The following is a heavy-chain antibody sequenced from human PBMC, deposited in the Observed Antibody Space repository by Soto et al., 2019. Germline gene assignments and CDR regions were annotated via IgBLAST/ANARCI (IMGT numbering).Heavy chain of an antibody. V-gene: IGHV3-48*01. CDR2: ISSSSSTI. D-gene: IGHD3-10*01. CDR1: GFTFSSYS. Sequence: GGSLRLSCAASGFTFSSYSMNWVRQAPGKGLEWVSYISSSSSTIYYADSVKGRFTISRDNAKNSLYLQMNSLRAEDTAVYYCASGSGPGRVDYYFDYWGQGTLVTVSS. CDR3: ASGSGPGRVDYYFDY. J-gene: IGHJ4*02.